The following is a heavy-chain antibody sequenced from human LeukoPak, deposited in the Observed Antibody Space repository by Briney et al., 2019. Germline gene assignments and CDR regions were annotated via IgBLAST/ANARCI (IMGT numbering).Heavy chain of an antibody. CDR3: SRGGANDL. J-gene: IGHJ5*02. V-gene: IGHV4-4*07. CDR1: GGSITSDY. Sequence: SETLSLTCTVVGGSITSDYWSWIRQPAGKGLEWIGRIFTSGSTAYNPSLKSRVTMSLDTSKNQFFLKLSSVTAADTAAYFCSRGGANDLWGRGTLVTVSS. D-gene: IGHD4/OR15-4a*01. CDR2: IFTSGST.